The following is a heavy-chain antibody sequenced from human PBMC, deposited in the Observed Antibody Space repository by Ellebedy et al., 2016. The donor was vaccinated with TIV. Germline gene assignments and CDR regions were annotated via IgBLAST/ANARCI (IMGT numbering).Heavy chain of an antibody. CDR1: GYTFTSYG. D-gene: IGHD5-24*01. CDR3: ARESREMATIHYYYGMDV. J-gene: IGHJ6*02. CDR2: ISAYNGNT. Sequence: ASVKVSCKASGYTFTSYGISWVRQAPGQGLEWMGWISAYNGNTNYAQKLQGRVTMTTDTSTSTAYMELRSLRSDDTAVYYCARESREMATIHYYYGMDVWGQGTTVTVSS. V-gene: IGHV1-18*04.